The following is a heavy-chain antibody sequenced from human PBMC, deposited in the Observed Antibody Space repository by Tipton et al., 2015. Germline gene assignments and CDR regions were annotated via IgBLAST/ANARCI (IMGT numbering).Heavy chain of an antibody. CDR1: GFTFSNSP. Sequence: SLRLSCATSGFTFSNSPMNWVRQAPGKGLEWVSSISRSSSFIYFAESMKGRITISRDNAKTSLYLQMNSLRAEDTAVYYCARAPVYDFWTGFIGYFFDYWGQGILVTVSS. CDR2: ISRSSSFI. CDR3: ARAPVYDFWTGFIGYFFDY. D-gene: IGHD3/OR15-3a*01. J-gene: IGHJ4*02. V-gene: IGHV3-21*01.